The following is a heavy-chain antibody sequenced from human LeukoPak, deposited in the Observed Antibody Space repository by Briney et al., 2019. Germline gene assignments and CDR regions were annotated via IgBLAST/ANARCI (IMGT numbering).Heavy chain of an antibody. J-gene: IGHJ4*02. CDR1: GFTFSDYY. D-gene: IGHD4-23*01. V-gene: IGHV3-11*05. CDR2: ISSSSTDT. Sequence: GGSLRLSCTGSGFTFSDYYMSWIRQAPGKGLEWVSYISSSSTDTDYADSVKGRFSISRDNAENSLYLQMDSLRAEDTAVYYCGRGYGGNRLVDYWGQGTLVTVSS. CDR3: GRGYGGNRLVDY.